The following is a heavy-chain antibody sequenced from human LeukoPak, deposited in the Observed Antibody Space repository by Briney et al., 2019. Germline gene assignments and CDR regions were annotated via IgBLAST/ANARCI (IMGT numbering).Heavy chain of an antibody. CDR3: ARRNHFGYFDY. J-gene: IGHJ4*02. Sequence: SETLSLTCTVSGYSISSDNYWGWIRQPPGKGLEGIGSIYHSGSTYYNPSLKGRVTISVDTSKNKLSLKLRSVTAADTAVYYCARRNHFGYFDYWGQGTLVTVSS. CDR1: GYSISSDNY. D-gene: IGHD1-14*01. CDR2: IYHSGST. V-gene: IGHV4-38-2*02.